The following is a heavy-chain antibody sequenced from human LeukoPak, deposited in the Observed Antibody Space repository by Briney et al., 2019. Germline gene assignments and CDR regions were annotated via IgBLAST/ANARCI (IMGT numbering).Heavy chain of an antibody. Sequence: GGSLRLSCEITGFVVFNTYMTWVRQAPGKGLEWVSAISGNGDITYYTDSVKGRFTISRDNSKNTLYLQMNSLRAEDTAVYYCAKVTGGDMITYGGLDYWGQGTLVTVSS. CDR2: ISGNGDIT. J-gene: IGHJ4*02. CDR3: AKVTGGDMITYGGLDY. V-gene: IGHV3-23*01. D-gene: IGHD3-16*01. CDR1: GFVVFNTY.